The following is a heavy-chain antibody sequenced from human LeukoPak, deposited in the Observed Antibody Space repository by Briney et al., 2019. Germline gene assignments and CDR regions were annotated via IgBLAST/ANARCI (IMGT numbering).Heavy chain of an antibody. CDR1: GYSISSGYL. Sequence: SETLSLTCTVSGYSISSGYLWGWIRQPPGKGLEWIGSIDGSGSSYYNPSLKSRVTISVDTSKNQFSLKLSSVTAADTAVYYCASQGMVRGVSLDYWGQGTLVTVSS. CDR2: IDGSGSS. D-gene: IGHD3-10*01. J-gene: IGHJ4*02. CDR3: ASQGMVRGVSLDY. V-gene: IGHV4-38-2*02.